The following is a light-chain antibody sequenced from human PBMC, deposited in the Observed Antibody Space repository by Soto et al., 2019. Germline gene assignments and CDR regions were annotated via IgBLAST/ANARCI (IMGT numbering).Light chain of an antibody. Sequence: EIVLTQSPCTLSLSPGERAALSFRASQSVSSSYLAWYQQKPGQAPRLLIFGASSRAAGIPDRFSGSGSGTEFTLTINSLQSEDFAVYYCQQYNNWPRTFGQGTKVDIK. CDR1: QSVSSSY. CDR2: GAS. CDR3: QQYNNWPRT. V-gene: IGKV3-20*01. J-gene: IGKJ1*01.